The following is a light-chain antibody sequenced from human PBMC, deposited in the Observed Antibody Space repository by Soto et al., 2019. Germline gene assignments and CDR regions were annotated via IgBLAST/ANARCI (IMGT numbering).Light chain of an antibody. CDR2: DAS. CDR3: QEYNNYYT. V-gene: IGKV1-5*01. Sequence: DIQMPQSPSTLSASVGDRVTITCRASQSISSWLAGYPQKSWKAPKLLLYDASSLVSGVPSRFSGSASGSAFTLTVNSLQPDDFAPYHCQEYNNYYTLCQGPKLDIK. CDR1: QSISSW. J-gene: IGKJ2*01.